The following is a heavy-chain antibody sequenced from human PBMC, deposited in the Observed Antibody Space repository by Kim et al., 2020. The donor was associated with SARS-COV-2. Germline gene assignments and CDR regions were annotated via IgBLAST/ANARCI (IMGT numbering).Heavy chain of an antibody. D-gene: IGHD3-22*01. Sequence: GESLKISCKGSGYSFTSYWIGWVRQMPGKGLEWMGIIYPGDSDTRYSPSFQGQVTISADKSISTAYLQWSSLKASDTAMYYCARQRKGYLDSGYYPDYWGQGTLVTVSS. CDR1: GYSFTSYW. J-gene: IGHJ4*02. CDR2: IYPGDSDT. V-gene: IGHV5-51*01. CDR3: ARQRKGYLDSGYYPDY.